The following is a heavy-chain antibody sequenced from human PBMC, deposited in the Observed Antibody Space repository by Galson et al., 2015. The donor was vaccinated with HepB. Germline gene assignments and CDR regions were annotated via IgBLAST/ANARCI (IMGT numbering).Heavy chain of an antibody. V-gene: IGHV3-30*03. CDR3: ARVVVLSETYLGQEDLDH. CDR2: ISYDSRNK. Sequence: SLRLSCAASGFDFSAYGMHWVRQAPGKGLEWLSVISYDSRNKFYADTVRGRFTISRDSSKNTLYLQMDSLRPEDTAVYYCARVVVLSETYLGQEDLDHWGQGTLVTVSS. CDR1: GFDFSAYG. D-gene: IGHD2-15*01. J-gene: IGHJ4*02.